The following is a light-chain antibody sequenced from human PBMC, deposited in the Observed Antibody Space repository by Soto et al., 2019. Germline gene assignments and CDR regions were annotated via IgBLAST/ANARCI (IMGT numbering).Light chain of an antibody. CDR1: SSDVGDYNY. V-gene: IGLV2-14*01. Sequence: QSALTQPASVSASPGQSITISCTGTSSDVGDYNYVSWYQQHPGKAPKLMIYEVNSRPSGVSNRFSGSKSGNTASLTISGLQAEDEADYYCSSYISSSTLVVFGGGTKLTVL. CDR3: SSYISSSTLVV. J-gene: IGLJ2*01. CDR2: EVN.